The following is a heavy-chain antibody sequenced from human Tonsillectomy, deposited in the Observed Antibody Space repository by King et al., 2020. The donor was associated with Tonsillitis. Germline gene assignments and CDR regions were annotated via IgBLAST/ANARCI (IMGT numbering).Heavy chain of an antibody. CDR2: INHSGST. D-gene: IGHD4-17*01. Sequence: VQLQQWGAGLLKPSETLSLTCAVYGGSFSGYYWSWIRQPPGKGLGWIGEINHSGSTNYNPSLKSRVTVSVDTSKNQFSLKLSSVTAADTAVYYCARGVATVTTYHDYWGQGTLVTVSS. V-gene: IGHV4-34*01. J-gene: IGHJ4*02. CDR1: GGSFSGYY. CDR3: ARGVATVTTYHDY.